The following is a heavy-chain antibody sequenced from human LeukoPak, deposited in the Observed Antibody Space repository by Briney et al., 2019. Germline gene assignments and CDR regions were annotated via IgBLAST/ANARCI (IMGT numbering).Heavy chain of an antibody. J-gene: IGHJ4*02. Sequence: ASVKVSCKASGYTFTSYGISWVRQAPGQGLEWMGWISAYNGNTNYAQKLQGRDTMTTDTSTSTAYMELRSLRSDDTAVYYCARFYCTNSVCYPNFDYWGQGTLVTVSS. D-gene: IGHD2-8*01. CDR3: ARFYCTNSVCYPNFDY. CDR1: GYTFTSYG. CDR2: ISAYNGNT. V-gene: IGHV1-18*01.